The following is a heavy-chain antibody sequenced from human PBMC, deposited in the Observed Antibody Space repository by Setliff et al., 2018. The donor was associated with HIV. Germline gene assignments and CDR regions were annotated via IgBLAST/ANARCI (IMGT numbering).Heavy chain of an antibody. CDR2: IKQDGSEK. D-gene: IGHD2-8*01. J-gene: IGHJ4*02. CDR1: GFTFSSYS. V-gene: IGHV3-7*01. CDR3: TKNLYTSRWSPLDY. Sequence: GESLKISCAASGFTFSSYSMNWVRQAPGKGLEWVATIKQDGSEKYYVDSVKGRFTISRDNSKNTLYLQMNSLRTEDTAVYYCTKNLYTSRWSPLDYWGQGTLVTVSS.